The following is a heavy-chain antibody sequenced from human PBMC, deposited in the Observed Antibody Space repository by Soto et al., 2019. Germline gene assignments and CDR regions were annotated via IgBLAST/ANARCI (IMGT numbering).Heavy chain of an antibody. CDR2: IIPVFDKA. D-gene: IGHD3-16*01. J-gene: IGHJ3*01. Sequence: SVKVSCKASGGSFGSSAISWVRQAPAQGLEWMGEIIPVFDKANYAQNFQGRLTITADEPTGTVFMQLSSLRSEDTAVYFCARLRRDWGDAFDLWGLGTLVTVSS. V-gene: IGHV1-69*13. CDR3: ARLRRDWGDAFDL. CDR1: GGSFGSSA.